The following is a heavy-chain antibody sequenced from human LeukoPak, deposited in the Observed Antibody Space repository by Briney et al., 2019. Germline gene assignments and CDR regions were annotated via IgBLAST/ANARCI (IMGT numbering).Heavy chain of an antibody. CDR3: ARLPTFYYDSSGYHYDY. J-gene: IGHJ4*02. D-gene: IGHD3-22*01. Sequence: PGGSLRLSCVASGFTFNNYAMSWVRQAPGRGLEWASSTAGSGISKDYADSVRGRSTISKDKSKNTLYLQMDNLRAEDTGVYFCARLPTFYYDSSGYHYDYWGQGTLVTVSS. V-gene: IGHV3-23*01. CDR2: TAGSGISK. CDR1: GFTFNNYA.